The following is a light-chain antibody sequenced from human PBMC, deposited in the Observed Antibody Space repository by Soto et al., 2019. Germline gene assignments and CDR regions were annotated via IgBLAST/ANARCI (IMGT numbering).Light chain of an antibody. Sequence: DIQMTQSPSTLSASVGDTVTITCRASQSIGTWLAWFQQKPGKAPRVLIYRASSLESGVPSRFSGSGSGTEFTLTINSLQPDDFATYYCQQYSGFLWPFGQGTKLEIK. J-gene: IGKJ1*01. CDR3: QQYSGFLWP. CDR2: RAS. V-gene: IGKV1-5*03. CDR1: QSIGTW.